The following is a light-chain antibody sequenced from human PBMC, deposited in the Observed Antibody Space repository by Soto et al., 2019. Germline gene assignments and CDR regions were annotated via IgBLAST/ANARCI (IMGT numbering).Light chain of an antibody. J-gene: IGKJ5*01. CDR1: QDISNY. V-gene: IGKV1-33*01. Sequence: DLQMTQSPSSLSASVGDSVTITCQASQDISNYLNWYQQKPRKAPKLLIYNASNLETGVTSRFSGSGSGTDFTLIISSLQPEDIATYYCQQYDNLPITFGQGTRLEIK. CDR2: NAS. CDR3: QQYDNLPIT.